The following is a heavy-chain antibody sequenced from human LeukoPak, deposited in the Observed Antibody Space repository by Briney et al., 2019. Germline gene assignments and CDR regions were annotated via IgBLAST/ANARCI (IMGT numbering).Heavy chain of an antibody. CDR3: ARGGYSSSWYNDNWFDP. J-gene: IGHJ5*02. CDR1: GGSISSYY. D-gene: IGHD6-13*01. CDR2: IYTSGST. V-gene: IGHV4-4*07. Sequence: SETLSLTCTVSGGSISSYYWSWIRQPAGKGLEWIGRIYTSGSTNYNPSLKSRVTMSVDTSKNQFSLKLSSVTAADTAVYYCARGGYSSSWYNDNWFDPWGQGTLVTVSS.